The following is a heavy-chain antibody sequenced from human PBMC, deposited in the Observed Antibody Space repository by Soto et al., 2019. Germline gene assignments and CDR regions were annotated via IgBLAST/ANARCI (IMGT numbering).Heavy chain of an antibody. CDR1: GGIFSTYA. D-gene: IGHD3-10*01. V-gene: IGHV1-69*06. J-gene: IGHJ4*02. CDR3: ARDRYDYGSWNYYNRIDF. Sequence: QVQLVQSGAEVKKPGSSVKVSCKASGGIFSTYAISWLRQAPGQGLEWMGGIIPIFGTPNYAQRFQGRVTITADKTTSTAYMELSRLRSEYTAVYYCARDRYDYGSWNYYNRIDFWGQGTLVTVSS. CDR2: IIPIFGTP.